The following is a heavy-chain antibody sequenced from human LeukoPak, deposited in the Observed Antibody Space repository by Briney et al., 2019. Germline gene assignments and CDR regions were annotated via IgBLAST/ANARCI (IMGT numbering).Heavy chain of an antibody. D-gene: IGHD6-13*01. CDR1: GFTFSSYS. J-gene: IGHJ4*02. Sequence: GGSLRLSCAASGFTFSSYSMNWVRQAPGKGLEWVSSISSSSSYIYYADSVKGRFTISRDNAKNSLYLQMNSLRAEDTAVYYCARVGVQGSWLPLYYFDYWGQGTLVTVSS. CDR3: ARVGVQGSWLPLYYFDY. CDR2: ISSSSSYI. V-gene: IGHV3-21*04.